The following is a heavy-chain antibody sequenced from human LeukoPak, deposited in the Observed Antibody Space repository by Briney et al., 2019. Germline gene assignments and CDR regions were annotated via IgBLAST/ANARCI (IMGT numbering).Heavy chain of an antibody. Sequence: PGGSLRLSCAASGFTFNSHAMYWVRQAPGKGLEWVSGIVGSGGSSYYAESVRGRFTISRDNSKNTVYLQMNSLRDEDTAVYYCAKTTFGHSSGRSPGWPVDYWGQGTVVTVSS. V-gene: IGHV3-23*01. CDR1: GFTFNSHA. J-gene: IGHJ4*02. CDR3: AKTTFGHSSGRSPGWPVDY. D-gene: IGHD6-19*01. CDR2: IVGSGGSS.